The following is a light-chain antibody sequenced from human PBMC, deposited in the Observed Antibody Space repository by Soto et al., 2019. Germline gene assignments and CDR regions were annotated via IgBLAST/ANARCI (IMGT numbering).Light chain of an antibody. J-gene: IGLJ2*01. CDR1: SSDVGGYNY. CDR3: CSYAGSYTLV. Sequence: QSVLTQPRSVSGSPGQSVTISCTGPSSDVGGYNYVSWYQQHPGKAPKLMIYDVSKRPSGVPDRFSGSKSGNTASLTISGLQAEDEADYYCCSYAGSYTLVFGGGTKLTVL. V-gene: IGLV2-11*01. CDR2: DVS.